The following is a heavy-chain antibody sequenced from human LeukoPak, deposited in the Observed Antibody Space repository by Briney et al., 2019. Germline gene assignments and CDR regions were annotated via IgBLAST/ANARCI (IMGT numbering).Heavy chain of an antibody. CDR2: IKSKTDGGTT. CDR1: GFTFSNAW. Sequence: GSLRLSCAASGFTFSNAWMSWVRQAPGKGLEWVGRIKSKTDGGTTDYAAPVKGRFTISRDDSKNTLYLQMNSLKTEDTAVYYRTTDQILDCSSTSCYLADYWGQGTLVTVSS. CDR3: TTDQILDCSSTSCYLADY. V-gene: IGHV3-15*01. D-gene: IGHD2-2*01. J-gene: IGHJ4*02.